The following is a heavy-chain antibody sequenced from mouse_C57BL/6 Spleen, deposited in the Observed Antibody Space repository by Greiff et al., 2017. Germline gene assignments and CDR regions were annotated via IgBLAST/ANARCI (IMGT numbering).Heavy chain of an antibody. CDR3: ARTTSEGVWFAY. J-gene: IGHJ3*01. CDR2: IDPSDSYT. D-gene: IGHD1-1*01. V-gene: IGHV1-69*01. Sequence: VQLQQPGAELVMPGASVKLSCKASGYTFTSYWMHWVKQRPGQGLEWIGEIDPSDSYTNYNQKFKGKSTLTVDKSSSTAYMQLSSLTAEDSAVYYCARTTSEGVWFAYWGQGTLVTVSA. CDR1: GYTFTSYW.